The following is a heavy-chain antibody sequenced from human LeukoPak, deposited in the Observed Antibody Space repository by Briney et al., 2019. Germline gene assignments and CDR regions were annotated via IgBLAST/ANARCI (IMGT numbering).Heavy chain of an antibody. CDR2: ISYDGTNK. CDR3: ARVRPAVGYYYGMDV. V-gene: IGHV3-30*04. CDR1: GFTFSSYD. D-gene: IGHD2-2*01. Sequence: GGSLRLSCAASGFTFSSYDMHWVRQAPGKGLEWVAVISYDGTNKNCTDSVKGRFTISRDNSKNTLYLQMNSLRAEDTAVYFCARVRPAVGYYYGMDVWGKGTTVTVSS. J-gene: IGHJ6*04.